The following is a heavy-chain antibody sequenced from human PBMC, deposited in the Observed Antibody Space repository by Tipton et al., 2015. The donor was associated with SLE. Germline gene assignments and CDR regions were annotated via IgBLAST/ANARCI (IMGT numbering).Heavy chain of an antibody. D-gene: IGHD2-8*01. J-gene: IGHJ3*01. V-gene: IGHV3-21*01. CDR1: GFIFSSYS. Sequence: SLRLSCAASGFIFSSYSMFWVRQAPRKGLEWVSSISGSSSYIYYADSLKGRFTISRDNAGNSLYLQMNSLRAEDTAMYYCARDLYSAADVWGQGTMVTVSS. CDR3: ARDLYSAADV. CDR2: ISGSSSYI.